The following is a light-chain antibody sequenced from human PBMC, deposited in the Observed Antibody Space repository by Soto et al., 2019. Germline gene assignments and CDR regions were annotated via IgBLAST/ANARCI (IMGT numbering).Light chain of an antibody. CDR3: GSQAPTNPPQIV. Sequence: QSVLTQPASVSGSPGQSITISCTGTSSDVGGYNYVSWYQHHPGKAPKLIIYDLTNRPSGVSNPFSGSKSGNTASLTISGLQPEDEANYYCGSQAPTNPPQIVSGTGTKFPVL. CDR1: SSDVGGYNY. J-gene: IGLJ1*01. V-gene: IGLV2-14*03. CDR2: DLT.